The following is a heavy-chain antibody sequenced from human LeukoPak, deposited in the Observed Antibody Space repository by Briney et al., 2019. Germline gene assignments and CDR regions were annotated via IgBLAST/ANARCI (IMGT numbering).Heavy chain of an antibody. CDR1: GFTFSSYA. D-gene: IGHD2-15*01. Sequence: GGSLRLSCAASGFTFSSYAMSWVRQAPGKGLEWVSAISGSGGSTYYADSVEGRFTISRDNSKNTLYLQMNSLRAEDTAVYYCAKGVVVVVAADDAFDIWGQGTMVTVSS. V-gene: IGHV3-23*01. CDR3: AKGVVVVVAADDAFDI. CDR2: ISGSGGST. J-gene: IGHJ3*02.